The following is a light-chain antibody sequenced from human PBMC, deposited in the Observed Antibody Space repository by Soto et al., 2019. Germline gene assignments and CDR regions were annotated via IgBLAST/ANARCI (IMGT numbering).Light chain of an antibody. CDR2: YDS. CDR1: NLGSKS. J-gene: IGLJ3*02. V-gene: IGLV3-21*04. CDR3: QVWDSSSDHWV. Sequence: SSELTQPPSVSVAPGKTATITCGGNNLGSKSVHWYQQKPGQAPVLVIYYDSDRPSGIPERFSGSNSGNTATLTISRVEAGDEADYYCQVWDSSSDHWVFGGGTQLTVL.